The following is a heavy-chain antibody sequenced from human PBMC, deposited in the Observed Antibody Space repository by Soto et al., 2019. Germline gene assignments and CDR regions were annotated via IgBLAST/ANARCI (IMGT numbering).Heavy chain of an antibody. CDR1: GGTFSSYA. Sequence: ASVKVSCKASGGTFSSYAISWVRQAPGQGLEWMGGIIPIFGTANYAQKFQGGVTITADESTSTAYMELSSLRSEDTAVYYCARGVESWFDPWGQGTPVTVSS. CDR2: IIPIFGTA. J-gene: IGHJ5*02. CDR3: ARGVESWFDP. V-gene: IGHV1-69*13.